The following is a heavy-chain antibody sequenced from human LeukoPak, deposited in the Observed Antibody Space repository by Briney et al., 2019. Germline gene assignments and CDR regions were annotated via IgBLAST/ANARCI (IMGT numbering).Heavy chain of an antibody. D-gene: IGHD5-24*01. CDR1: GFTFSIYG. Sequence: SGGSLRLSCAASGFTFSIYGMHWVRQAPGKGLEGVVVVSYDERHIYYVDSVKGRFTISRDNSRNMVYLQMSSLRPEDTALYHCAKSRATRDVDDPFDIWGQGTLVSVSS. CDR3: AKSRATRDVDDPFDI. J-gene: IGHJ3*02. CDR2: VSYDERHI. V-gene: IGHV3-30*18.